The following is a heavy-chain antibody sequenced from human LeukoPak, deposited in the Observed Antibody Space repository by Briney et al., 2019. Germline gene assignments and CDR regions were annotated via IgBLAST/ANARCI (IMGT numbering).Heavy chain of an antibody. CDR1: GFTFSDYA. Sequence: GGSLRPSCTASGFTFSDYAMEWVRQAPGKGLEWLSSLSSGSDYIYYADSVKGRFTISRDNAKSSLTLQMNSLKAEDTALYYCARLSRRSYGKYYFESWGQGTLVTVSS. CDR3: ARLSRRSYGKYYFES. J-gene: IGHJ4*02. CDR2: LSSGSDYI. D-gene: IGHD2-2*01. V-gene: IGHV3-21*01.